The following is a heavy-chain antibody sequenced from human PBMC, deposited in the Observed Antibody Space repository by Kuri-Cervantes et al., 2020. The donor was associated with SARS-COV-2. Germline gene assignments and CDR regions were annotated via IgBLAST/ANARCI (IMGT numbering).Heavy chain of an antibody. V-gene: IGHV4-4*02. Sequence: SETLSLTCAVAGGALTITNWWSWVRQPPGKGLEWIGEIHHSGDTSYNSSLKSRVTISLDQSKNQFSLKLNSVTAADTAVYYCANLGPGGHAYSFLDYWGQGTLVTVSS. CDR3: ANLGPGGHAYSFLDY. CDR2: IHHSGDT. D-gene: IGHD4-11*01. CDR1: GGALTITNW. J-gene: IGHJ4*02.